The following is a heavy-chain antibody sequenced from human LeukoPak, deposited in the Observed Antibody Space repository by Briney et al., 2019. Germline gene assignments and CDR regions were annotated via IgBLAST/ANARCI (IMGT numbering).Heavy chain of an antibody. CDR2: IYYSGST. CDR1: GGSISSGDYY. J-gene: IGHJ4*02. V-gene: IGHV4-30-4*01. CDR3: ARANMMRVPFDY. Sequence: SETLSLTCTVSGGSISSGDYYWSWIRQPPGKGLEWIGYIYYSGSTYYNPSLKSRVTISEDTSKSQFSLKLTSVTAADTAVYYCARANMMRVPFDYWGQGTLVTVSS. D-gene: IGHD3-16*01.